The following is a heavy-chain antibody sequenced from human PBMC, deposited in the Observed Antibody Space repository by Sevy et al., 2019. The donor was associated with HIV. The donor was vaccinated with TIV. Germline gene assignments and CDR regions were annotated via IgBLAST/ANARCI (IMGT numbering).Heavy chain of an antibody. V-gene: IGHV3-21*01. D-gene: IGHD6-19*01. CDR3: ARGSGAVVAGNYFDY. CDR2: ISSGNSYI. Sequence: GGCLRLSCGASGFTFSRYSMNWVRQAPGKGLEWVSSISSGNSYIYYADSVKGRFTISRDNAKNSLYLHMNSLRAEDTAVYYCARGSGAVVAGNYFDYWGQGILVTVSS. J-gene: IGHJ4*02. CDR1: GFTFSRYS.